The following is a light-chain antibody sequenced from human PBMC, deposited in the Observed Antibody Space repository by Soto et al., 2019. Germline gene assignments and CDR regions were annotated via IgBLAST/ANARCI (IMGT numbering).Light chain of an antibody. Sequence: EIVLTQSPATLSVSPGERVTLSCRASQSVSIKLAWYQQKPGQAPRLLISDISTRATGIPARFSGSGFATDFTLTISSLQSEDFAVYYCQQYNLRPPYTFGQGTKLEIK. J-gene: IGKJ2*01. CDR3: QQYNLRPPYT. CDR1: QSVSIK. CDR2: DIS. V-gene: IGKV3-15*01.